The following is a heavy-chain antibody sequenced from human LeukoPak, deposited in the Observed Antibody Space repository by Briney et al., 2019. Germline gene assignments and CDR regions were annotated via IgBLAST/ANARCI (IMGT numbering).Heavy chain of an antibody. CDR3: ARADTMVRGVPLYYHGMDG. CDR2: INHSGST. V-gene: IGHV4-34*01. J-gene: IGHJ6*02. Sequence: SETLSLTCAVYGGSFSGYYWTWIRQPPGKGLEWIGEINHSGSTNYNPSLKSRVTISVDTSKNQFFLKLSSVSAADTAVYYCARADTMVRGVPLYYHGMDGWGQGTTVTVSS. CDR1: GGSFSGYY. D-gene: IGHD3-10*01.